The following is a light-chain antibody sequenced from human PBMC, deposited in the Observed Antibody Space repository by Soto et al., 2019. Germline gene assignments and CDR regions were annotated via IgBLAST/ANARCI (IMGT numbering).Light chain of an antibody. Sequence: DIQMTQSPSTLSASVGDRVSITCRASQTISSWLAWYQQKPGKAPKLLIYDASSLESGVPSRFSGSGSGTEFTLTISSLQPDDFATYYCQQYNSYLLTFGGGTKVDIK. V-gene: IGKV1-5*01. CDR2: DAS. CDR1: QTISSW. CDR3: QQYNSYLLT. J-gene: IGKJ4*01.